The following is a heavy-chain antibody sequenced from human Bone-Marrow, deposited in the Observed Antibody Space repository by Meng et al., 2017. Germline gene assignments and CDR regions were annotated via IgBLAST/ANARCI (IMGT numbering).Heavy chain of an antibody. D-gene: IGHD4-11*01. CDR3: ARGPTTMAHDFDY. J-gene: IGHJ4*02. CDR1: GGYFSTYS. CDR2: INHSGST. Sequence: VGLQQLGASLLEPSEAPSLTCVVSGGYFSTYSWRRLRQPPGKGLEWFGEINHSGSTNYHPSLESRATISVDTSQNNLSLKLSSVTAADSAVYYCARGPTTMAHDFDYWGQGTLVTVSS. V-gene: IGHV4-34*02.